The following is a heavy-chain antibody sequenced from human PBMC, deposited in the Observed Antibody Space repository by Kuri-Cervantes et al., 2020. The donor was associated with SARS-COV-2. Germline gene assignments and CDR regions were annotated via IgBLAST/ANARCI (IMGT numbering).Heavy chain of an antibody. J-gene: IGHJ3*02. CDR3: ARARLEWLPDAFDI. V-gene: IGHV3-7*01. CDR2: IKQDGSEK. CDR1: GFTFSSYW. Sequence: GGSLRLSCAASGFTFSSYWMSWVRQAPGKGLEWVANIKQDGSEKYYVDSVKGRFTISRGNAKNSLYLQMNSLRAEDTAVYYCARARLEWLPDAFDIWGQGTMVTVSS. D-gene: IGHD3-3*01.